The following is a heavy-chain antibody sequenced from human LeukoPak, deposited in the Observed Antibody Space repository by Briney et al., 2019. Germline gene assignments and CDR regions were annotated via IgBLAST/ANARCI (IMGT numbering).Heavy chain of an antibody. V-gene: IGHV4-4*02. CDR1: SDSISSSNW. Sequence: PSETLSLTCAVSSDSISSSNWWSWVRQPPGKGLEWIGEIYHSGSTNYNPSLKSRVTISVDRSNNQFSLKLNSVTAADTAIYFCAAKDFSSGYFHFWGQGTLVTVSS. CDR2: IYHSGST. CDR3: AAKDFSSGYFHF. D-gene: IGHD3-22*01. J-gene: IGHJ4*02.